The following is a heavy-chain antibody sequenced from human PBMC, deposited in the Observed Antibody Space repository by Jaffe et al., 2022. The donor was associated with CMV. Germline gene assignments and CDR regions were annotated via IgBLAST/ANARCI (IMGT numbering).Heavy chain of an antibody. CDR2: INPSGGST. D-gene: IGHD6-13*01. CDR3: ARELIKKSSSWSRGIDY. V-gene: IGHV1-46*01. J-gene: IGHJ4*02. CDR1: GYTFTSYY. Sequence: QVQLVQSGAEVKKPGASVKVSCKASGYTFTSYYMHWVRQAPGQGLEWMGIINPSGGSTSYAQKFQGRVTMTRDTSTSTVYMELSSLRSEDTAVYYCARELIKKSSSWSRGIDYWGQGTLVTVSS.